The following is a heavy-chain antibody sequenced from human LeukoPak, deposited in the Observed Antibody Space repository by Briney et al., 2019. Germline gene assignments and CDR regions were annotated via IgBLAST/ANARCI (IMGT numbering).Heavy chain of an antibody. CDR1: GFTFSSYA. J-gene: IGHJ4*02. CDR2: ISSSGSTI. CDR3: ARVGNSGSYFSPFDY. V-gene: IGHV3-48*04. Sequence: PGGSLRLSCAASGFTFSSYAMSWVRQAPGKGLEWVSYISSSGSTIYYADSVKGRFTISRDNAKNSLYLQMNSLRAEDTAVYYCARVGNSGSYFSPFDYWGQGTLVTVSS. D-gene: IGHD1-26*01.